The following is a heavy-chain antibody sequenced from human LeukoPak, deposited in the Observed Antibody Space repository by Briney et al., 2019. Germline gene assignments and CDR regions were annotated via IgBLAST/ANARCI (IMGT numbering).Heavy chain of an antibody. V-gene: IGHV3-30*18. Sequence: GGSLRLSCAASGFTCSRYGMHWVRQTPGKGLEWVAVISYDASNKYYADSVKGRFTISRDNSKNTLYLQMNSLRAEDTAVYYCAKSHGYSYGFDYWGQGTLVTVSS. CDR3: AKSHGYSYGFDY. CDR2: ISYDASNK. J-gene: IGHJ4*02. CDR1: GFTCSRYG. D-gene: IGHD5-18*01.